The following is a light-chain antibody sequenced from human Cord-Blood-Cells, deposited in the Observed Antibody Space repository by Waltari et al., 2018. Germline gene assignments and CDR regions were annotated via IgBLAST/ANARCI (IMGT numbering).Light chain of an antibody. V-gene: IGKV1-5*01. CDR1: QSISSW. Sequence: DIQMTQSPSTLSASVGDRATITCRASQSISSWLAWYQQKPEKAPKLLIYDASSLESGVPSRFSGSGSGTEFTLTISSLQPDDFATYYCQQYNSYSFTFGPGTKVDIK. CDR3: QQYNSYSFT. CDR2: DAS. J-gene: IGKJ3*01.